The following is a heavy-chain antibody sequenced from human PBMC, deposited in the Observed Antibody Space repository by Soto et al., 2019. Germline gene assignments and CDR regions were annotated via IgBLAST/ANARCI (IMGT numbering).Heavy chain of an antibody. Sequence: LRLSCAAAGFPFRSYAMNWVRQAPGKGLEWVSRITGSGVTTYYANSVKGRFTISRDNSNNTLSLQMNSLRAEDTAVYYCAKDLLHTYSYDSSGFFDYWGQGTLVTVSS. J-gene: IGHJ4*02. V-gene: IGHV3-23*01. CDR1: GFPFRSYA. CDR3: AKDLLHTYSYDSSGFFDY. D-gene: IGHD3-22*01. CDR2: ITGSGVTT.